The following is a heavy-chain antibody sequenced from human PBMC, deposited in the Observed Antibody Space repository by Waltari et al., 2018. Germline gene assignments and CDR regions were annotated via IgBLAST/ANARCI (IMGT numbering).Heavy chain of an antibody. CDR3: ARAAITGTGFDF. Sequence: EMQLVESGGGLVQPGGSLRLSCAASGFTFTTYEMNWVRQAPGKGLEWISDISSSGTSIYYADSVKGRFTISRDNAQDSLYLQMNSLRAEDTAVYYCARAAITGTGFDFWGQGSLVTVSS. D-gene: IGHD1-20*01. J-gene: IGHJ4*02. CDR2: ISSSGTSI. V-gene: IGHV3-48*03. CDR1: GFTFTTYE.